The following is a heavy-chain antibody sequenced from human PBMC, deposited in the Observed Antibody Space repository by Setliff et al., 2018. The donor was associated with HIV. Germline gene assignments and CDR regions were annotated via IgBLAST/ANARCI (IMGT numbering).Heavy chain of an antibody. Sequence: GGSLRLSCAASGFTFSSYAMSWVRQAPGKGLEWVSGISGSGAGTYYADSVKGRFTISRDNSKNTLFLLMNSLRAEDTAVYYCAKDLGPYYYYGMDVWGQGTTVTVSS. CDR2: ISGSGAGT. CDR1: GFTFSSYA. V-gene: IGHV3-23*01. D-gene: IGHD3-16*01. CDR3: AKDLGPYYYYGMDV. J-gene: IGHJ6*02.